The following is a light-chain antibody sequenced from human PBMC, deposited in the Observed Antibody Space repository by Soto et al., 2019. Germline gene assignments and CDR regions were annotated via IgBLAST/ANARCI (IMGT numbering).Light chain of an antibody. Sequence: DIVMTQSPDSLAVSLGERATINCKSSQSVLSSSNNKNFLAWYQQKPGQSPKLLIYWASTQESGVPDRFSGSGSGTDFTLTISSLQAEDVAVYYCQQYYSIPYTFGQGTKLEIK. CDR2: WAS. CDR3: QQYYSIPYT. CDR1: QSVLSSSNNKNF. J-gene: IGKJ2*01. V-gene: IGKV4-1*01.